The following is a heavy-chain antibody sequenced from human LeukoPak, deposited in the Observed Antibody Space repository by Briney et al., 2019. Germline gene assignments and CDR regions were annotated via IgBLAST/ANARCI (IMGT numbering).Heavy chain of an antibody. D-gene: IGHD4-17*01. Sequence: GGSLRLSCAASGFTFSSYSMNWVRQAPGKGLEWVSSISSSSSYIYYADSVKGRFTISRDNAKNSLYLQMNSLRAEDTAVYYCASDDGDYYFDYWGQGTLVTVSS. V-gene: IGHV3-21*01. CDR2: ISSSSSYI. CDR3: ASDDGDYYFDY. J-gene: IGHJ4*02. CDR1: GFTFSSYS.